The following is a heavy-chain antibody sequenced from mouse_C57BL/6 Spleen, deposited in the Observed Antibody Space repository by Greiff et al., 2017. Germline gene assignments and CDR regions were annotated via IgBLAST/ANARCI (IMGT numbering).Heavy chain of an antibody. CDR2: IDPNSGGT. Sequence: VKLQQPGAELVKPGASVQLSCKASGYTFTSYWMHWVKQRPGRGLEWIGRIDPNSGGTKYNEKFKSKATLTVDKPSSTAYMQLSSLTSEDSAVYYCAREIYYGSSYGWYFDVWGTGTTVTVSS. CDR1: GYTFTSYW. J-gene: IGHJ1*03. V-gene: IGHV1-72*01. D-gene: IGHD1-1*01. CDR3: AREIYYGSSYGWYFDV.